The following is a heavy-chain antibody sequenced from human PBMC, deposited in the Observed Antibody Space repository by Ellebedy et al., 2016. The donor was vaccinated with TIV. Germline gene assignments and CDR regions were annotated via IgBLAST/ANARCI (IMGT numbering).Heavy chain of an antibody. Sequence: GESLKISXVVSGFSVSSHYMSWVRQAPGKGLEWVSVLYGDGDDRTFYADSVKGRFTISRDNSKNTLYLQMNSLRAEDTGVYYCARRHCHQPDDYWGQGTLVTVSS. CDR3: ARRHCHQPDDY. D-gene: IGHD1-14*01. J-gene: IGHJ4*02. CDR2: LYGDGDDRT. V-gene: IGHV3-53*01. CDR1: GFSVSSHY.